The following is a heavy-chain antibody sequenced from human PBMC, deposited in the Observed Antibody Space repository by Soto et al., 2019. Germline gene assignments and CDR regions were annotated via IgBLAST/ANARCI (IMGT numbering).Heavy chain of an antibody. J-gene: IGHJ4*02. Sequence: PGGSLRLSCAASGFTFSSYWMHWVRQAPGEGLVWVSRISGDESSTTYADSVKGRFTISRDNAKNTLYLQMGSLRAEDMAVYYCARIAATVTTPQKYFDYWGQGTXVTVSS. D-gene: IGHD4-17*01. V-gene: IGHV3-74*01. CDR3: ARIAATVTTPQKYFDY. CDR2: ISGDESST. CDR1: GFTFSSYW.